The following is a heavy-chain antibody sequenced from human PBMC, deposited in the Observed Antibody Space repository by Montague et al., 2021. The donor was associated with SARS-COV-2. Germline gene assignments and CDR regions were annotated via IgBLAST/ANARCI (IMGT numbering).Heavy chain of an antibody. Sequence: SETLSLTCTVSGGSISSYFWSWIRQSPGKGLEWIGYFYRGGGTKYNPSLKSRVTISGDTSKNQFSLKLSSVTTADTAVYYCARSGAVPMDWGQGTLVTVSS. V-gene: IGHV4-59*03. CDR3: ARSGAVPMD. CDR2: FYRGGGT. J-gene: IGHJ4*02. CDR1: GGSISSYF. D-gene: IGHD3-10*01.